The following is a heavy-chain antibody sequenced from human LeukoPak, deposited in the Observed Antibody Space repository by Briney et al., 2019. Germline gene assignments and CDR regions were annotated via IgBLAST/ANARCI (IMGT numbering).Heavy chain of an antibody. Sequence: GGSLRLSCAASGFTFSSYAMSWVRQAPGKGLEWVSAISGGGGSTYYADSMKGRFTISRDNSKNTLYLQMNSLRAEDTAVYYCAKSLSDIVVVPAAMVWFDPWGQGTLVTVSS. J-gene: IGHJ5*02. V-gene: IGHV3-23*01. CDR2: ISGGGGST. CDR3: AKSLSDIVVVPAAMVWFDP. D-gene: IGHD2-2*01. CDR1: GFTFSSYA.